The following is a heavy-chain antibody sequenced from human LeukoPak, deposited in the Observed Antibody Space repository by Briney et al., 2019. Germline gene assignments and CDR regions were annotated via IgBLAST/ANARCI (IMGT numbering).Heavy chain of an antibody. Sequence: GGSLRLSCAASGFTFSSYSMNWVRQAPGKGLEWVSSISSSSSYICYADSVKGRFTISRDNAKNSLYLQMNSLRAEDTAVYYCARDGYYDDAFDIWGQGTMVTVSS. CDR1: GFTFSSYS. CDR2: ISSSSSYI. J-gene: IGHJ3*02. D-gene: IGHD3-22*01. V-gene: IGHV3-21*01. CDR3: ARDGYYDDAFDI.